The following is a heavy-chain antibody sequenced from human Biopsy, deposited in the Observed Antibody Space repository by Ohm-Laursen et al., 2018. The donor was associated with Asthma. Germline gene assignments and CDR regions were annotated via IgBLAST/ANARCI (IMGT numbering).Heavy chain of an antibody. V-gene: IGHV3-9*01. Sequence: RFLRLSCSASGFTFDDYAMHWVRQAPGKGLEWVSGISWNSGSIGYADSVKGRFTISRDNAKNSLYLQINSLRAEDTALYYCAKGEWELLEANFDYWGQGTLVTVSS. CDR2: ISWNSGSI. CDR3: AKGEWELLEANFDY. J-gene: IGHJ4*02. D-gene: IGHD1-26*01. CDR1: GFTFDDYA.